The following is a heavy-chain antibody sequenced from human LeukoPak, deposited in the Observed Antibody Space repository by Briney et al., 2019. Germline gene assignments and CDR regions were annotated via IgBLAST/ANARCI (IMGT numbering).Heavy chain of an antibody. CDR3: ARDYVDDIPMIKDY. V-gene: IGHV3-23*01. CDR2: ISGSGGST. J-gene: IGHJ4*02. CDR1: GFTFGSYA. D-gene: IGHD2-8*01. Sequence: PGGSLRLSCAASGFTFGSYAMSWVRQAPGKGLEWVSAISGSGGSTYYADSVKGRFTISRDNSKNTLYLQMNSLRAEDTAVYYCARDYVDDIPMIKDYWGQGTLVTVSS.